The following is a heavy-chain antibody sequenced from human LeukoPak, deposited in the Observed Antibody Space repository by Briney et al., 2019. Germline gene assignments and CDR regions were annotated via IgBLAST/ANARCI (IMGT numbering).Heavy chain of an antibody. V-gene: IGHV1-46*01. CDR1: GYTFTGYY. J-gene: IGHJ4*02. Sequence: ASVKVSCKASGYTFTGYYMHWVRQAPGQGLEWMGIINPSGGSTSYAQKFQGRVTMTRDTSTSTVYMELSSLRSEDTAVYYCARMLVRGVIGYWGQGTLVTVSS. CDR3: ARMLVRGVIGY. D-gene: IGHD3-10*01. CDR2: INPSGGST.